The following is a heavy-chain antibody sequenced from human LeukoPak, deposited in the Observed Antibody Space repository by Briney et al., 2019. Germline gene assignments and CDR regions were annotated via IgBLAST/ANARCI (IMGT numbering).Heavy chain of an antibody. CDR1: GYTFTGYY. V-gene: IGHV1-2*02. Sequence: ASVKVSCKASGYTFTGYYMHWVRQAPGQGLEWMGWINPNSGGTNYAQKFQGRVTMTRDTSISTAYMELSRLRSDDTAVYYCARDYYGSGSYYAPFDYWGQGTPVTVSS. CDR3: ARDYYGSGSYYAPFDY. CDR2: INPNSGGT. D-gene: IGHD3-10*01. J-gene: IGHJ4*02.